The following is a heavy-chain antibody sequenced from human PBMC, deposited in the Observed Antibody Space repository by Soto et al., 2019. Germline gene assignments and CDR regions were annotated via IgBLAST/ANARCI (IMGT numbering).Heavy chain of an antibody. CDR3: ARGSYYGPGDY. D-gene: IGHD1-26*01. V-gene: IGHV1-3*01. CDR2: INADNGNT. Sequence: GASVKVSCKASGYTSTSYAMHWVRQAPGQRLEWMGWINADNGNTNYAQKFQGRVTITTDTSTSTAYMELGSLRSDDTAVYYCARGSYYGPGDYWGQGTLVTVSS. CDR1: GYTSTSYA. J-gene: IGHJ4*02.